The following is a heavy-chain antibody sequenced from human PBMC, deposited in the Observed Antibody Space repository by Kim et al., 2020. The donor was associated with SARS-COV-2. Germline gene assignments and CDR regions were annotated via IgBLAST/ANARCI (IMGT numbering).Heavy chain of an antibody. Sequence: GGSLRLSCAASGFTFSNAWMSWVRQAPGKGLEWVGRIKSKTDGGTTDYAAPVKGRFTISRDDSKNTLYLQMNSLKTEDTAVYYCTTRSRLTSGTIGRGFDYWGQGTLVTVSS. CDR1: GFTFSNAW. J-gene: IGHJ4*02. D-gene: IGHD1-1*01. V-gene: IGHV3-15*01. CDR2: IKSKTDGGTT. CDR3: TTRSRLTSGTIGRGFDY.